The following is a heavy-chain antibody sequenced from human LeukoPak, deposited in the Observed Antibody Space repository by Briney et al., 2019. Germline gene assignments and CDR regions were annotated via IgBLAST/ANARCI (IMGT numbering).Heavy chain of an antibody. CDR1: GGTFSSYT. CDR3: AREEGYCSSTTCSATFDY. Sequence: ASVKVSCKASGGTFSSYTISWVRQAPGQGLEWMGRIIPILGIANYAQKFQGRVTMTRDTSITTAYMELSRLRSDDTAVYYCAREEGYCSSTTCSATFDYWGQGTLVTVSS. D-gene: IGHD2-2*01. J-gene: IGHJ4*02. CDR2: IIPILGIA. V-gene: IGHV1-69*04.